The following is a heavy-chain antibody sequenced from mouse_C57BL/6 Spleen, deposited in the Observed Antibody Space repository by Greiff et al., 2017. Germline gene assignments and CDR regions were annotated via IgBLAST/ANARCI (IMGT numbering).Heavy chain of an antibody. J-gene: IGHJ4*01. D-gene: IGHD2-5*01. V-gene: IGHV1-18*01. Sequence: VQLQQSGPELVKPGASVKIPCKASGYTFTDYNMDWVKQSHGKSLEWIGDINPNNGGTIYNQKFKGKATLTVDKSSSTAYMELRSLTSEDTAVYYCARKRTYSNYDYAMDYWGQGTSVTVSS. CDR1: GYTFTDYN. CDR3: ARKRTYSNYDYAMDY. CDR2: INPNNGGT.